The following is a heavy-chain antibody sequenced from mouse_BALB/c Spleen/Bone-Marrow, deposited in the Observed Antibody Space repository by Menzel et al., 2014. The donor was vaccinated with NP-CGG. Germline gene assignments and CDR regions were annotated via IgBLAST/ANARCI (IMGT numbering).Heavy chain of an antibody. CDR3: AREVVATDYFDY. J-gene: IGHJ2*01. Sequence: EVQLQQSGPELVKPGASVKMSCKASRYTLTSYVLHWVRQKPGQGLEWIGFMNPFNDGTKYNEKFKGKATLTSDKSSSTAYMELSSLTSEDSAVYYCAREVVATDYFDYWGQGTTLTVSS. CDR2: MNPFNDGT. D-gene: IGHD1-1*01. CDR1: RYTLTSYV. V-gene: IGHV1-14*01.